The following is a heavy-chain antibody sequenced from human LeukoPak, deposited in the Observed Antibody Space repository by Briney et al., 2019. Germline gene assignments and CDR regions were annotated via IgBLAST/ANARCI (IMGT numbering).Heavy chain of an antibody. Sequence: GESLKISCKGSGYSFAGYWIGWVRQMPGKGLEWMGIIDPHDSDTRYSPSFQGRVTISADKSISTAYLQWSSLKASDSAMYYCARVAGSSWYDFDYWGQGTLVTVSS. J-gene: IGHJ4*02. CDR3: ARVAGSSWYDFDY. CDR2: IDPHDSDT. CDR1: GYSFAGYW. V-gene: IGHV5-51*01. D-gene: IGHD6-13*01.